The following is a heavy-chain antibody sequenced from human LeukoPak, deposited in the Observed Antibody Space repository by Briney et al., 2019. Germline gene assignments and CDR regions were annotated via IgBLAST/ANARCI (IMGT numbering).Heavy chain of an antibody. D-gene: IGHD3-16*02. CDR1: GGSIGTYY. Sequence: SETLSLTWTASGGSIGTYYWSWIRQSPGKGLEWIGYIYVTGTRYNPYLQSRVTISVDRSRNQFFLKMSSVTAADTAVYYCARHIGGGIEDMDVWGKGTKVIVSS. V-gene: IGHV4-59*08. CDR2: IYVTGT. CDR3: ARHIGGGIEDMDV. J-gene: IGHJ6*03.